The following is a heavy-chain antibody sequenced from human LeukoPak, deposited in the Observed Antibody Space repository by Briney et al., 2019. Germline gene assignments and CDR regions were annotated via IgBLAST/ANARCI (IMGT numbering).Heavy chain of an antibody. J-gene: IGHJ3*02. D-gene: IGHD6-13*01. CDR1: GYTFTGYY. V-gene: IGHV1-2*02. CDR2: INPNSGGT. Sequence: ASVKVSCKASGYTFTGYYMHWVRQAPGQGLEWMGWINPNSGGTNYAQKFQGRVTMTRDTSISTAYMELSRLRSDDTAVYYCATPTYSSSWLVAFDIWGQGTMVTVSS. CDR3: ATPTYSSSWLVAFDI.